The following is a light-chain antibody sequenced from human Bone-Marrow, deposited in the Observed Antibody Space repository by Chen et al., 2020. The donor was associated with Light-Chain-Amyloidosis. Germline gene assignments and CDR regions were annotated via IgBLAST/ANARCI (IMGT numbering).Light chain of an antibody. V-gene: IGLV8-61*01. Sequence: QTVVTQEPSFSVSPGGTVTLTCGLSSGSVSTDYYPSWYQQTPGQAPRTLIFNTATRASGVPDRLSGSILGNKAALTISGAQADDESDYYCGLYLGSGVWVFGGGTKLTVL. CDR2: NTA. CDR3: GLYLGSGVWV. CDR1: SGSVSTDYY. J-gene: IGLJ3*02.